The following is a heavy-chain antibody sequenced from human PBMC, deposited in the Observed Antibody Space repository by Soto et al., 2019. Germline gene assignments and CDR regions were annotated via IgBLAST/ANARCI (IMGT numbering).Heavy chain of an antibody. Sequence: SVKVSCKASGYTFTGYYIHWVREAPGQGLEWMGWINPQTGGTSYAQKFQGRVTLSRDTSINTAYLELSRLTFDDAAVYFCARERYQVISDGMDVWGQGTTVTVSS. J-gene: IGHJ6*02. CDR2: INPQTGGT. V-gene: IGHV1-2*02. D-gene: IGHD2-2*01. CDR3: ARERYQVISDGMDV. CDR1: GYTFTGYY.